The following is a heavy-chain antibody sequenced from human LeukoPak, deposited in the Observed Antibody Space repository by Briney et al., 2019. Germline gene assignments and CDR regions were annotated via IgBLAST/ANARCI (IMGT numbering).Heavy chain of an antibody. V-gene: IGHV5-10-1*01. Sequence: PGGSLRLSCKGSGYXFTSYWMSWVRQMPGKGLEWMGRIDPSDSYTNYSPSFQGHVTISADKSISTAYLQWSSLKASDTAMYYCARGRDGYHVDYWGQGTLVTVSS. D-gene: IGHD5-24*01. CDR3: ARGRDGYHVDY. CDR1: GYXFTSYW. J-gene: IGHJ4*02. CDR2: IDPSDSYT.